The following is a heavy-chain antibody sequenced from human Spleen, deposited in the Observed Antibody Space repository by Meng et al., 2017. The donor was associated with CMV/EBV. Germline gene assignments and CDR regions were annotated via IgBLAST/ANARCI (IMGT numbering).Heavy chain of an antibody. CDR1: FSGYY. CDR2: INHSGST. D-gene: IGHD3-22*01. Sequence: FSGYYWSWIRQPPGKGLEGIGEINHSGSTNYNPSLKSRVTISVDTSKNQFSLKLSSVTAADTAVYYCARWGYYYDSSGYSSGPHFDYWGQGTLVTVSS. CDR3: ARWGYYYDSSGYSSGPHFDY. V-gene: IGHV4-34*01. J-gene: IGHJ4*02.